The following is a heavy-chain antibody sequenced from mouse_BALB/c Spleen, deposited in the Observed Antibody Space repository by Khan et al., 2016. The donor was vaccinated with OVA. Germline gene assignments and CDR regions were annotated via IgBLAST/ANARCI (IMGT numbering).Heavy chain of an antibody. D-gene: IGHD2-2*01. CDR1: GFTFSGFA. CDR3: ARSLVDYHAMDY. CDR2: ISTGGHYT. V-gene: IGHV5-9-3*01. J-gene: IGHJ4*01. Sequence: EVELVESGGGLVKPGGSLKLSCSASGFTFSGFAMSWVRQTPEKRLECVATISTGGHYTFYPDSAKGRFTISRDNAKNTLHLQMSSLRSEDTAMYYCARSLVDYHAMDYWGQGTSVTVSS.